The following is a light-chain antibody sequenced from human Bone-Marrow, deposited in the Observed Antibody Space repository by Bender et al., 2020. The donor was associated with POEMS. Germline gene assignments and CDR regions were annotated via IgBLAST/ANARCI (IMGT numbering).Light chain of an antibody. J-gene: IGLJ3*02. CDR1: SSDIGGYNY. CDR2: DVN. Sequence: QSALTQPASVSGSPGQSITISCTGTSSDIGGYNYVSWYQQHPGKAPKLMILDVNNRPSGVSNRFSGSKSGNTASLTISGLQAEDEADYFCILYTSSSTLLFGGGTKLTVL. V-gene: IGLV2-14*03. CDR3: ILYTSSSTLL.